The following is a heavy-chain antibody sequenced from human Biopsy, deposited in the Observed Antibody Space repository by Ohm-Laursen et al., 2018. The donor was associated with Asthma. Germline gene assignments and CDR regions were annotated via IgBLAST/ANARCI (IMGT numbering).Heavy chain of an antibody. CDR2: FDAEEDER. CDR3: ATGIGDYGDYPVY. D-gene: IGHD4-17*01. Sequence: SETASCKFTGHALNKLSIHWVRQDPGKGLEWMGGFDAEEDERIYAQRFQGRATMAEDTSTDIASMELSRLRSEDSTVYYCATGIGDYGDYPVYWGQGTMVTVSS. CDR1: GHALNKLS. V-gene: IGHV1-24*01. J-gene: IGHJ4*02.